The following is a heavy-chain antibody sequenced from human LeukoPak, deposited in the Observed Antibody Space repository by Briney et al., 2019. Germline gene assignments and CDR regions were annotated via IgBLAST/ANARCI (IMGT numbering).Heavy chain of an antibody. CDR3: ARGRAMVRGVPFDAFDI. J-gene: IGHJ3*02. D-gene: IGHD3-10*01. CDR1: EFTFRSYG. Sequence: GGSLRLPCAASEFTFRSYGMHWVRQAPGKGLDWVAFIRYDGSNKYYADSVKGRFTISRDNSKNTLYLQMNSLRAEDTAVYYCARGRAMVRGVPFDAFDIWGQGTTVTVSS. CDR2: IRYDGSNK. V-gene: IGHV3-30*02.